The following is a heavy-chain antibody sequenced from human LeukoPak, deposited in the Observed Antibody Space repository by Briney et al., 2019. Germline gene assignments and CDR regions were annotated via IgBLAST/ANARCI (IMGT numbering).Heavy chain of an antibody. CDR3: TSTHADSSGWYSHGAFDI. CDR1: GFSFSGSA. Sequence: TGGSLTLSCAASGFSFSGSAMHWVRQASGKGLEWVGRIRSKANSYATAYAASVTGRFTISRDDSRNTAYLQMNSLKTEQTDVYYYTSTHADSSGWYSHGAFDIWGQGTIVSVSS. V-gene: IGHV3-73*01. D-gene: IGHD6-19*01. CDR2: IRSKANSYAT. J-gene: IGHJ3*02.